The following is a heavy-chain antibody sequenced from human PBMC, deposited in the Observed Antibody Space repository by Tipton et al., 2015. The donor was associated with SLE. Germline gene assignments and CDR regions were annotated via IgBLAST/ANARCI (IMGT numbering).Heavy chain of an antibody. Sequence: TLSLTCTVSGGSISSSSYYWAWIRQPPGKGLEWIGEVSHSGRTNYIASLKSRVTISIDTSKNQFSLRLNSVVAADTGVYYCARGGTGDGTNPFDPWGQGTLVTVSS. J-gene: IGHJ5*02. CDR1: GGSISSSSYY. CDR3: ARGGTGDGTNPFDP. V-gene: IGHV4-39*07. CDR2: VSHSGRT. D-gene: IGHD2-8*01.